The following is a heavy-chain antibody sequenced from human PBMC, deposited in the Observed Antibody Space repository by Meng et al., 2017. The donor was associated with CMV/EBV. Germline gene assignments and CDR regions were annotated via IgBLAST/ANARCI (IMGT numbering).Heavy chain of an antibody. CDR1: GFTFSSYG. J-gene: IGHJ6*02. CDR3: ARGYCSSTSGYTVYYYYYGMDV. Sequence: GGSLRLSCAAFGFTFSSYGMHWVRQAPGKGLEWVAFIRYDGSNNYYADSVKGRFTISRDNSKNTLYLQMNSLRAEDTAVYYCARGYCSSTSGYTVYYYYYGMDVWGQGTTVTVSS. V-gene: IGHV3-30*02. CDR2: IRYDGSNN. D-gene: IGHD2-2*02.